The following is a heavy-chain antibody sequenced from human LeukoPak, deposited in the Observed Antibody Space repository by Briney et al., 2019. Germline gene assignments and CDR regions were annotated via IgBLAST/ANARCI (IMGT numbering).Heavy chain of an antibody. CDR1: GYSISSGYH. Sequence: SETLSLTCVVSGYSISSGYHWGWIRQPPGKGLEWIGRVYRSGTTYYDPSLKSRVPISVDTSKNQISLKVRSVTAADTAMYYCARENWVFDYWGQGILVTVSS. CDR2: VYRSGTT. D-gene: IGHD7-27*01. J-gene: IGHJ4*02. V-gene: IGHV4-38-2*02. CDR3: ARENWVFDY.